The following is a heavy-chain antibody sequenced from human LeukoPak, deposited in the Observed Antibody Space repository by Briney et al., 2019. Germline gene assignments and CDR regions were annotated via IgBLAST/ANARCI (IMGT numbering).Heavy chain of an antibody. Sequence: SETLSLTCAVYGGSFSGYYWSWIRQPPGKGLEWIGEINHSGSTNYNPSLKSRVTISVDTSKNQFSLKLSSVTAADTAVYYCARAAYCDSSGYLDYWGQGTLVTVSS. CDR1: GGSFSGYY. V-gene: IGHV4-34*01. CDR2: INHSGST. CDR3: ARAAYCDSSGYLDY. J-gene: IGHJ4*02. D-gene: IGHD3-22*01.